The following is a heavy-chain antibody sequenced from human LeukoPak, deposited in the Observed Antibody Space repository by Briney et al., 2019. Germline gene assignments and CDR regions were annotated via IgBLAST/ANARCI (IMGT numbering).Heavy chain of an antibody. CDR2: ISSSGSTI. D-gene: IGHD6-13*01. CDR3: AGTREFSSSWSYFDY. Sequence: GGSLRLSCAASGFTFSDFYMSWIRRAPGKGLEWLSYISSSGSTIYYVDSVKGRFTISRDNAKNSLYLQMNSLRAEDTAVYYCAGTREFSSSWSYFDYWGQGTLVTVSS. V-gene: IGHV3-11*01. J-gene: IGHJ4*02. CDR1: GFTFSDFY.